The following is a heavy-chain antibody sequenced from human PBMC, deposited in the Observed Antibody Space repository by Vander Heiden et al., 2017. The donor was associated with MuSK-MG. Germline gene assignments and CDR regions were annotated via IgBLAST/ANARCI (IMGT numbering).Heavy chain of an antibody. V-gene: IGHV3-30*02. D-gene: IGHD3-10*01. J-gene: IGHJ4*02. CDR2: RWSDGSNI. CDR3: AKDKGVLYFDY. CDR1: RLTYRSSG. Sequence: QVQLVESGGGVVQPGGSLRLSCAASRLTYRSSGMHWVRKAPGKGLEWVAFRWSDGSNIYYEEAGKGRCTISRDNSKDTVHLQMNSLRPEDTDVDDCAKDKGVLYFDYWGQGTQGTVSS.